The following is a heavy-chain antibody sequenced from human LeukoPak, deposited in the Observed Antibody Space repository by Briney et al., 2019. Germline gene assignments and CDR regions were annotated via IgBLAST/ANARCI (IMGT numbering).Heavy chain of an antibody. CDR1: GFTFSSYA. J-gene: IGHJ4*02. Sequence: GGSLRLSCAASGFTFSSYAMSWVRQAPGKGLEWVSAISGSGGSTYYADSVKGRFTISRDNSKNTLYLQMNSLRAEDTAVYYCAKGGAYYYGSGAYYFDYWGQGTLVTVSS. V-gene: IGHV3-23*01. CDR2: ISGSGGST. CDR3: AKGGAYYYGSGAYYFDY. D-gene: IGHD3-10*01.